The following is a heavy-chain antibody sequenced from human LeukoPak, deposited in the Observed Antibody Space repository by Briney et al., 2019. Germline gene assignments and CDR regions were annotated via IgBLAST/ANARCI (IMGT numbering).Heavy chain of an antibody. J-gene: IGHJ4*02. CDR3: ASPVCSGGSCYYNY. D-gene: IGHD2-15*01. CDR1: GGSFSGYY. V-gene: IGHV4-34*01. CDR2: IYYSGST. Sequence: SETLSLTCAVYGGSFSGYYWSWIRQPPGKGLEWIGGIYYSGSTYYNPSLKSRVTISVDTSKNQFSLKLSSVTAADTAVYYCASPVCSGGSCYYNYWGQGTLVTVSS.